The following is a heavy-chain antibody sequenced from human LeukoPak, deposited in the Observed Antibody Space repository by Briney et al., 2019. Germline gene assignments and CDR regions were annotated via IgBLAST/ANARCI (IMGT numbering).Heavy chain of an antibody. Sequence: QSGGSLRLSCAASGFTFSSYWMNWVRQAPGKGLEWVANIKQDGSEKYYVDSVKGRFTISRDNAKNSLYLQIDSLRAEDTAVYYCARDRRSVLAGNYWGQGTLVTVSS. CDR1: GFTFSSYW. CDR3: ARDRRSVLAGNY. CDR2: IKQDGSEK. V-gene: IGHV3-7*01. J-gene: IGHJ4*02. D-gene: IGHD6-13*01.